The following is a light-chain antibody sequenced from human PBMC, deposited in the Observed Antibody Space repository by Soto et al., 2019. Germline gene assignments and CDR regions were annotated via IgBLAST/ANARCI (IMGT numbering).Light chain of an antibody. CDR3: QSYDSSLRLAV. CDR1: SSNIGAGYD. V-gene: IGLV1-40*01. Sequence: QLVLTQPPSVSGAPGQRVTISCTGSSSNIGAGYDVHWYQQRPGTAPKLLIYVSRNRPSGVPDRFSGSKSGTSASLAITGLQTDDEADYYCQSYDSSLRLAVFGGGTKLTVL. J-gene: IGLJ3*02. CDR2: VSR.